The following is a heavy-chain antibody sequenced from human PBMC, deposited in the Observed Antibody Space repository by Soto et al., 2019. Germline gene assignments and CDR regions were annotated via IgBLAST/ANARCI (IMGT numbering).Heavy chain of an antibody. D-gene: IGHD5-12*01. V-gene: IGHV1-3*01. CDR2: INAGNGDT. CDR1: GITYNTYA. CDR3: ARAISGYVT. J-gene: IGHJ4*02. Sequence: QVQLVQSGPEMKKPGASVKLSCKASGITYNTYAIHWVRQATGQGLEWMGWINAGNGDTRFSQNFQGRVTLTRDTSASTVYMDLDSLKSEDTGVYYCARAISGYVTWGQGTLVTVSS.